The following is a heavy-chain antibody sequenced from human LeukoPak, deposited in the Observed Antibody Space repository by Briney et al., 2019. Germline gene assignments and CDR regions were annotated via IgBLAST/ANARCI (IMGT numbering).Heavy chain of an antibody. J-gene: IGHJ4*02. CDR3: ARDSSIAARPVWSYYFDY. D-gene: IGHD6-6*01. CDR2: MYSDGST. CDR1: GFTVSSNC. Sequence: GVSLRLSCVASGFTVSSNCMSWVRQAPGKGLEWVSVMYSDGSTYYSDSVKGRFTISRDNSKNSLYLQMNSLRAEDTAVYYCARDSSIAARPVWSYYFDYWGQGTLVTVSS. V-gene: IGHV3-53*01.